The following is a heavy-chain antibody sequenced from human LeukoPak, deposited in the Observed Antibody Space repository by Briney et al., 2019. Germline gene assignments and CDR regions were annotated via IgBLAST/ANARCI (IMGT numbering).Heavy chain of an antibody. D-gene: IGHD6-19*01. V-gene: IGHV4-34*01. CDR1: GGSFSGYY. CDR2: INHSGST. CDR3: ARVPARGSGWYFDY. Sequence: PSETLSLTCAAYGGSFSGYYWSWIRQPPGKGLEWIGEINHSGSTNYNPSLKSRVTISVDTSKNQFSLKLSSVTAADTAVYYCARVPARGSGWYFDYWGQGTLVTVSS. J-gene: IGHJ4*02.